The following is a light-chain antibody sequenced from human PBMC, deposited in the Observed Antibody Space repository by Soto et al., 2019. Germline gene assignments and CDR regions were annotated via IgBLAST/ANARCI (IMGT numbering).Light chain of an antibody. V-gene: IGKV1-5*03. Sequence: DIQMTQSPSTLSASVGDRVTITCRASQSISSWLAWYQQKPGKAPKLLIYKAPSLESGVPSRFSGSGSGTEFTLTISSLQPDDFATYYCQQYNSYSPETFGQGTKVDIK. CDR1: QSISSW. CDR3: QQYNSYSPET. CDR2: KAP. J-gene: IGKJ1*01.